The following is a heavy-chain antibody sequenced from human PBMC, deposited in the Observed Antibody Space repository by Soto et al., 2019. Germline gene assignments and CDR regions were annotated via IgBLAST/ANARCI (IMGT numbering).Heavy chain of an antibody. D-gene: IGHD3-22*01. V-gene: IGHV3-23*01. CDR1: GFTFSSYA. CDR2: ISGSGGST. J-gene: IGHJ5*02. CDR3: AKDYYDSSGYRWFDP. Sequence: GSLRLSCAASGFTFSSYAMSWVRQAPGKGLEWVSAISGSGGSTYYADSVKGRFTISRDNSKNTLYLQMNSLRAEDTAVYYCAKDYYDSSGYRWFDPWGQGTLVTVSS.